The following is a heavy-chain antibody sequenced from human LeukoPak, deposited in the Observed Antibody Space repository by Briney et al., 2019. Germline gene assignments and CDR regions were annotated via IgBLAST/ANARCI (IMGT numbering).Heavy chain of an antibody. J-gene: IGHJ4*02. CDR2: MNPNSGNT. CDR3: VFVTYYYDSSDY. CDR1: GYTFTSYD. Sequence: GASVKVSCKASGYTFTSYDINWVRQATGQGLEWMGWMNPNSGNTGYAQKFQGRVTMTRNTSISTAYMELSSLRSEDTAVYYCVFVTYYYDSSDYWGQGNLVTVSS. V-gene: IGHV1-8*01. D-gene: IGHD3-22*01.